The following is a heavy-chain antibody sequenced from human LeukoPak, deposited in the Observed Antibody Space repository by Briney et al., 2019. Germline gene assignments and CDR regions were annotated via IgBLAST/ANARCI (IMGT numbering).Heavy chain of an antibody. V-gene: IGHV5-51*01. CDR3: ARRGSGWYVDY. CDR2: IYPGDSDT. CDR1: GYTFTSYW. D-gene: IGHD6-19*01. Sequence: GESLKISCKGSGYTFTSYWIGWVRQMPGKGLEWMGIIYPGDSDTRYSPSFQGQVSISVDKSISTAYLQWTSLKASDTAMYYCARRGSGWYVDYWGQGTLVTVPS. J-gene: IGHJ4*02.